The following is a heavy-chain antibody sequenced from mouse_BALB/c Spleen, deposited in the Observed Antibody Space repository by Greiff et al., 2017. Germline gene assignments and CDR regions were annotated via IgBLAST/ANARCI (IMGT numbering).Heavy chain of an antibody. CDR2: ISSGSSTI. J-gene: IGHJ2*01. Sequence: DVKLVESGGGLVQPGGSRKLSCAASGFTFSSFGMHWVRQAPEKGLEWVAYISSGSSTIYYADTVKGRFTISRDNPKNTLFLQMTSLRSEDTAMYYCARPYDGYYVLDYWGQGTTLTVSS. CDR3: ARPYDGYYVLDY. D-gene: IGHD2-3*01. CDR1: GFTFSSFG. V-gene: IGHV5-17*02.